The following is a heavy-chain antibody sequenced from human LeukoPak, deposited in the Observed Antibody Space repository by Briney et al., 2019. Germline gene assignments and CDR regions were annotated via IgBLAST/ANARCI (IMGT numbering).Heavy chain of an antibody. CDR1: GFTFSSYG. J-gene: IGHJ4*02. D-gene: IGHD3-10*01. CDR3: AKDGTRGIRFGKIPHYFDY. Sequence: QTGGSLRLSCAASGFTFSSYGMHWVRQAPGKGLEWVAFIRYDGSNKYFADSAKGRFTISRDSSKNTLYLQMNSLRVDDTAVYYCAKDGTRGIRFGKIPHYFDYWGQGTLVTVSS. CDR2: IRYDGSNK. V-gene: IGHV3-30*02.